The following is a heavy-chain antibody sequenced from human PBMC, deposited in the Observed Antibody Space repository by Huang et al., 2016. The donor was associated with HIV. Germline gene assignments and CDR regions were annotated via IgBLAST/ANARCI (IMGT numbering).Heavy chain of an antibody. Sequence: QVQLVESGGGVVQPGTSLRLSCAASGFAFSTYGMHWVRQAPGKWTAGVGFLSFDGRHKYYGDSVKGRFTISRDNSKNTLYLDMNSLRTEDTAVYYCAKDPSLAGHHFDDWGQGTLVTVSA. D-gene: IGHD6-19*01. V-gene: IGHV3-30*18. CDR1: GFAFSTYG. CDR3: AKDPSLAGHHFDD. J-gene: IGHJ4*02. CDR2: LSFDGRHK.